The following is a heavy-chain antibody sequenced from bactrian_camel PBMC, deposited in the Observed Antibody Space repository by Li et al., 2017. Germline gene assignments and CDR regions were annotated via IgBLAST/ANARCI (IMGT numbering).Heavy chain of an antibody. J-gene: IGHJ6*01. CDR2: LHIENGTP. CDR1: GLTYTMSEYR. V-gene: IGHV3S63*01. Sequence: HVQLVESGGGSVQAGGSLRVSCLVSGLTYTMSEYRFGWFRQAPGKEREGVAELHIENGTPYYADSVKGRFTISKDNAKNTLYLQMNSLKPEDTAMYYCAAKLPFECYVDSSGADFDNWGRGTQVTVS. D-gene: IGHD3*01. CDR3: AAKLPFECYVDSSGADFDN.